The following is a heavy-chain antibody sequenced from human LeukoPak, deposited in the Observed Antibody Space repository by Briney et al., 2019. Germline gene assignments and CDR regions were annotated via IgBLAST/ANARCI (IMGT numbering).Heavy chain of an antibody. CDR2: IYYTGTT. J-gene: IGHJ5*01. Sequence: SETLSLTCTVSGGSISTYFWTWIRQFPGKGLEWIGHIYYTGTTSYNPSLKSRVTISVDTSKNQFSLSLSSVTAADTAVYYCARYHQPSGPNWLDCWGQGTLVTVSS. D-gene: IGHD2-15*01. CDR3: ARYHQPSGPNWLDC. V-gene: IGHV4-59*01. CDR1: GGSISTYF.